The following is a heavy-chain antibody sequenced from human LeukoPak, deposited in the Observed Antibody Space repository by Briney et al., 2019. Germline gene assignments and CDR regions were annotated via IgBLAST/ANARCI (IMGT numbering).Heavy chain of an antibody. CDR1: GGTFSSYA. J-gene: IGHJ4*02. Sequence: GASVKVSCKASGGTFSSYAISWVRQAPGQGLEWMGGIIPIFGTANYARKFQGRVTITANESTSTAYMELSSLRSEDTAVYYCASYIPSEREYFDYWGQGTLVTVSS. V-gene: IGHV1-69*01. D-gene: IGHD2-2*02. CDR2: IIPIFGTA. CDR3: ASYIPSEREYFDY.